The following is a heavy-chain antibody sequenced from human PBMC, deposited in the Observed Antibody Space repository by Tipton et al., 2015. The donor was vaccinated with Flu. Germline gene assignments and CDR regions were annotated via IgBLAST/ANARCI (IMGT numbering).Heavy chain of an antibody. J-gene: IGHJ4*02. CDR2: ISDSGRT. Sequence: TLSLTCSVSGGSISSYFWSWIRQAPGKGLEWIGYISDSGRTKYNPSLESRVTISIDTSKRQFSLKLNSVTVADTAVYYCVGRGLLTTLVYWGQRSLVTVSS. CDR3: VGRGLLTTLVY. V-gene: IGHV4-59*08. D-gene: IGHD1-1*01. CDR1: GGSISSYF.